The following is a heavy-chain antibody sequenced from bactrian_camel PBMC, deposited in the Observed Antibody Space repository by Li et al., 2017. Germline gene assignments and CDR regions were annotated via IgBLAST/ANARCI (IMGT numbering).Heavy chain of an antibody. Sequence: HVQLVESGGGSVQAGGSLRLACRVSGITFSSICVGWFRQAPGQEREGVAAIYSGDSSAIYDDNAKGRFTISQDNASKTVVLQMNSLKPEDTAMYYCAADECRTHSMGVKWRTYPQFGMDHWGLGTQVTVS. D-gene: IGHD3*01. V-gene: IGHV3S53*01. CDR1: GITFSSIC. CDR2: IYSGDSSA. J-gene: IGHJ7*01.